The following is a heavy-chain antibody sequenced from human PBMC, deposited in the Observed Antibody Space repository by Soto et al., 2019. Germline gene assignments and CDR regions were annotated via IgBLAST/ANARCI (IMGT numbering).Heavy chain of an antibody. CDR2: VSFDGKVT. CDR1: GFTFNSVS. V-gene: IGHV3-30*04. CDR3: AREPYGDSQYFDY. Sequence: QVQLVESGGGMAQAGTSLRLSCTGSGFTFNSVSQHWVRQGPDKGLEWVAVVSFDGKVTYYADSVKGRFTVSRDISKNTIYLQANSLRPEDTAVYYWAREPYGDSQYFDYWGQGTRVTVSS. D-gene: IGHD2-21*02. J-gene: IGHJ4*02.